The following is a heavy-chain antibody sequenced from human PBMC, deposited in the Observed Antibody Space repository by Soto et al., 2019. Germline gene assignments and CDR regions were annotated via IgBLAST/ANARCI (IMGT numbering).Heavy chain of an antibody. CDR2: IIPIFGTA. D-gene: IGHD3-3*01. CDR3: ARAEPYYDFWSGSNYYYYGMDV. Sequence: SVKVSCKASGCTFSSYAISWVRQAPGQGLEWMGGIIPIFGTANYAQKFQGRVTITADESTSTAYMELSSLRSEDTAVYYCARAEPYYDFWSGSNYYYYGMDVWGQGTTVTVSS. CDR1: GCTFSSYA. J-gene: IGHJ6*02. V-gene: IGHV1-69*13.